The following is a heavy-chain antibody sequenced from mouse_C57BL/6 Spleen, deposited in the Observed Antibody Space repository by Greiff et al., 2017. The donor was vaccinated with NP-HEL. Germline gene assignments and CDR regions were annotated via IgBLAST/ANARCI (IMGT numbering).Heavy chain of an antibody. CDR1: GYTFTDYE. V-gene: IGHV1-15*01. Sequence: VKLVESGAELVRPGASVTLSCKASGYTFTDYEMHWVKQTPVHGLEWIGAIDPETGGTAYNQKFKGKAILTADKSSSTAYMELRSLTSEDSAVYYCTRDYSTFDYWGPGTTLTVSS. D-gene: IGHD1-1*01. J-gene: IGHJ2*01. CDR2: IDPETGGT. CDR3: TRDYSTFDY.